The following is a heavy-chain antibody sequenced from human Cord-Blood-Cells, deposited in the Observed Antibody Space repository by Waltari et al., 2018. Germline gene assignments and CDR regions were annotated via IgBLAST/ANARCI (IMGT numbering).Heavy chain of an antibody. Sequence: VQLVESGGGLVKPGRSRSLACAAPGFCLSRSSLNWVRQAPGRGLEWVSSMSTSSSYRYYADSVKGRFTISRDNAKNSLYLQMNSLRAEDTAVYYCASRGDVDYWGQGTLVTVSS. CDR1: GFCLSRSS. V-gene: IGHV3-21*01. CDR3: ASRGDVDY. J-gene: IGHJ4*02. CDR2: MSTSSSYR. D-gene: IGHD3-10*01.